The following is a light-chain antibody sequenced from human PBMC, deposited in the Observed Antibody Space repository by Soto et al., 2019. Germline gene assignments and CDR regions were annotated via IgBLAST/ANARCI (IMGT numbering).Light chain of an antibody. CDR1: QSVSSY. J-gene: IGKJ1*01. CDR2: GVS. CDR3: QQYGSSLQWT. Sequence: EIVLTQSPGTLSLSPGERATLSCRASQSVSSYLAWYQQKPGQAPRLLIYGVSSRATGIPDRFSGSGSGTDFTLTISRLEPEDFAVFYCQQYGSSLQWTFGQGTKVEIK. V-gene: IGKV3-20*01.